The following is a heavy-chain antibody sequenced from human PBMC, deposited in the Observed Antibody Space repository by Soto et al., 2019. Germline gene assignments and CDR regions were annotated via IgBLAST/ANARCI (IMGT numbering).Heavy chain of an antibody. V-gene: IGHV3-73*01. J-gene: IGHJ4*02. CDR3: TRHPGYSYGSTFDY. Sequence: GGSLRLSCAASGFTFSGSAMHWVRQASGEGLEWVGRIRSKANSYATAYAASVKGRFTISRDDSKNTAYLQMNSLKTEDTAVYYCTRHPGYSYGSTFDYWGQGTLVTVSS. CDR2: IRSKANSYAT. D-gene: IGHD5-18*01. CDR1: GFTFSGSA.